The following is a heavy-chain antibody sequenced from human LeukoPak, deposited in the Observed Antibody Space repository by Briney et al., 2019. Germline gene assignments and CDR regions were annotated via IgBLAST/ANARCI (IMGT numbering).Heavy chain of an antibody. J-gene: IGHJ4*02. CDR3: ARDQYGFWSGYYSPGY. CDR2: MNPNSGST. Sequence: ASVKVSCKASGYTFTSYDINWVRQATGQGLEWMGWMNPNSGSTGYAQKFQGRVTMTRNTSISTAYMELRSLRSDDTAVYYCARDQYGFWSGYYSPGYWGQGTLVTVSS. D-gene: IGHD3-3*01. CDR1: GYTFTSYD. V-gene: IGHV1-8*01.